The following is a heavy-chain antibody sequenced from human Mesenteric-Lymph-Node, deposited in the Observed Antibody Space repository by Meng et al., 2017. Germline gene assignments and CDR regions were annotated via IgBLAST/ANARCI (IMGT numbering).Heavy chain of an antibody. CDR3: ARAMSSGSYYRLYYGMGV. J-gene: IGHJ6*02. CDR2: ISSGGSDV. CDR1: GFPFSAYS. Sequence: GESLKISCAASGFPFSAYSMNWVRRAPGKGLEWVTYISSGGSDVYYADSVKGRFTISRDNAKNSLYLKMTSLRAEDTAVYYCARAMSSGSYYRLYYGMGVWGQGTTVTVSS. D-gene: IGHD3-10*01. V-gene: IGHV3-21*01.